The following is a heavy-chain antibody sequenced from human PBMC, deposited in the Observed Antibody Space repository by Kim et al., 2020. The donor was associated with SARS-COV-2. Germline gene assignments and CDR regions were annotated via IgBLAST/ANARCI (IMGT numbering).Heavy chain of an antibody. CDR3: ARVLPFTRGMDV. V-gene: IGHV4-31*02. J-gene: IGHJ6*02. Sequence: YDPSLRRRVNRSVDTSQNQFSLKLSSVTAADTAVYYCARVLPFTRGMDVWGQGTTVTVSS. D-gene: IGHD3-16*01.